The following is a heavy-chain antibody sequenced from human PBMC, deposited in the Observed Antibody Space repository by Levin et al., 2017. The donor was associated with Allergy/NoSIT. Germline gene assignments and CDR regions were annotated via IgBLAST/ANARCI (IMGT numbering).Heavy chain of an antibody. V-gene: IGHV4-61*01. CDR1: GGSVNTRTSY. CDR2: IYYSGTT. CDR3: ARGGGSSYYGIDS. D-gene: IGHD4-11*01. Sequence: KPRGSLRLSCVVSGGSVNTRTSYWSWIRQPPGKGLEWIGYIYYSGTTNYNRSLKSRVTISLDKSENRFSLEVRSVTAEDMGHYYCARGGGSSYYGIDSWGQGILVTVSS. J-gene: IGHJ4*02.